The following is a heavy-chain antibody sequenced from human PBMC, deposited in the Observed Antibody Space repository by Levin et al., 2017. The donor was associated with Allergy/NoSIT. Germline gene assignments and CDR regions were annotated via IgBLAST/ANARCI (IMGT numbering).Heavy chain of an antibody. D-gene: IGHD5-18*01. J-gene: IGHJ4*02. Sequence: GESLKISCAASGFTVSSNYMSWVRQAPGKGLEWVSVIYSGGSTYYADSVKGRFTISRDNSKNTLYLQMNSLRAEDTAVYYCARAHHVDTAMGWLPYFDYWGQGTLVTVSS. V-gene: IGHV3-66*01. CDR3: ARAHHVDTAMGWLPYFDY. CDR2: IYSGGST. CDR1: GFTVSSNY.